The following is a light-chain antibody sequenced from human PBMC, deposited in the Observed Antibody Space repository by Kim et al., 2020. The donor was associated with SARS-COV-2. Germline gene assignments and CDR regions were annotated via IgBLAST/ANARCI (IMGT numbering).Light chain of an antibody. CDR1: QSVSTK. Sequence: VSTGERAALSCRDSQSVSTKLAWYRQEPGQTPRLLIYGAATRATGSPARFSGSGSGTEFTLTISSLQAEEFAVYYCQQYNNWPITLGGGTKVDIK. CDR3: QQYNNWPIT. V-gene: IGKV3D-15*01. J-gene: IGKJ4*01. CDR2: GAA.